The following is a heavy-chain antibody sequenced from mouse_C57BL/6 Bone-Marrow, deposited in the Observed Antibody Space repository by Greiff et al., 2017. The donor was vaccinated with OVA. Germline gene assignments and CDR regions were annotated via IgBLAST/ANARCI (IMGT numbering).Heavy chain of an antibody. CDR3: ARGRDSAWFAY. Sequence: VQLQQSGPELVKPGASVKISCKASGYTFTSYWMDWVKQRPGQGLEWIGNIYPSDSETHYNQKFKDKATLTVDKSSSTAYMQLSSLTSEDSAVYCCARGRDSAWFAYWGQGTLVTVSA. CDR1: GYTFTSYW. V-gene: IGHV1-61*01. J-gene: IGHJ3*01. CDR2: IYPSDSET.